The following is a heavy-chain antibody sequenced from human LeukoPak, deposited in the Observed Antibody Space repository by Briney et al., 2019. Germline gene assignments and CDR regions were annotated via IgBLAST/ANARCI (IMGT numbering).Heavy chain of an antibody. V-gene: IGHV3-48*02. CDR1: GFTFSAYS. CDR2: IGPTSDIV. Sequence: GGSLRLSCAASGFTFSAYSMSWVRQAPGKGLEWVSFIGPTSDIVFYADSVKGRFTISRDNAKNSLYLQVNSLRDEGTAVYYCARVRSGWYDDYWGQGTLVTVSS. D-gene: IGHD6-19*01. CDR3: ARVRSGWYDDY. J-gene: IGHJ4*02.